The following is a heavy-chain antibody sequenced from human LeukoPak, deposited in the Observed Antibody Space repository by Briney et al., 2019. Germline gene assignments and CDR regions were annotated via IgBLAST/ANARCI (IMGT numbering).Heavy chain of an antibody. J-gene: IGHJ6*02. V-gene: IGHV5-51*01. Sequence: GESLKISCKGSGYSFTSYWIGWVRQMPGKGLEWMGIIYPGDSDTGYSPSFQGQVTISAVKSISTAYLQWSSLKASDTAMYYCASHLGRYSSSWYDYYYYGMDVWGQGTTVTVSS. CDR2: IYPGDSDT. D-gene: IGHD6-13*01. CDR1: GYSFTSYW. CDR3: ASHLGRYSSSWYDYYYYGMDV.